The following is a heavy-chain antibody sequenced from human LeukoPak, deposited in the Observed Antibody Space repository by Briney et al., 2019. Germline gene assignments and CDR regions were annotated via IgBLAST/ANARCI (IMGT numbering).Heavy chain of an antibody. CDR3: ARVAMVRGVIDY. J-gene: IGHJ4*02. CDR2: IYHSGST. D-gene: IGHD3-10*01. Sequence: SQTQSLTCAVSGGSISSGGYSWSWIRQPPGKGLEWIGYIYHSGSTYYNPSLKSRVTISVDRSKNQFSLKLSSVTAADTAVYYCARVAMVRGVIDYWGQGTLVTVSS. V-gene: IGHV4-30-2*01. CDR1: GGSISSGGYS.